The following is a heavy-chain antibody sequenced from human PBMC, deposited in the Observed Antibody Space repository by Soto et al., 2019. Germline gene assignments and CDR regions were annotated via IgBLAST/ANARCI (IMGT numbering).Heavy chain of an antibody. J-gene: IGHJ4*02. Sequence: GESLKISCKGSGYSFTSYWIGWVRQMPGKGLEWMGIIYPGDSDTRYSPSFQGQVTISADKSISTAYLQWSSLKASDTAMYYCARLPIMITFGGVMGPFDYWGQGTLVTVSS. D-gene: IGHD3-16*01. CDR1: GYSFTSYW. CDR3: ARLPIMITFGGVMGPFDY. V-gene: IGHV5-51*01. CDR2: IYPGDSDT.